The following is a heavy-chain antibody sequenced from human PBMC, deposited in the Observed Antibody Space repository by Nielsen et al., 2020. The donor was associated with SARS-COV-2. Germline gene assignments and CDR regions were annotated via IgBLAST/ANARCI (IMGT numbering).Heavy chain of an antibody. CDR2: IYPGDSDT. CDR3: ARQGMVRGDPILGGMDV. V-gene: IGHV5-51*01. Sequence: GESLKISCKGSGYSFTSYWIGWVRQMPGKGLEWMGIIYPGDSDTRYSPSFQGQVTISADKSISTAYLQWSSLKASDTAMYYCARQGMVRGDPILGGMDVWGQGTTVTVSS. CDR1: GYSFTSYW. D-gene: IGHD3-10*01. J-gene: IGHJ6*02.